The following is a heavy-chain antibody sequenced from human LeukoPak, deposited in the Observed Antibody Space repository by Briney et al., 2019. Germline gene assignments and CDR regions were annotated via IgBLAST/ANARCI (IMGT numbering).Heavy chain of an antibody. V-gene: IGHV3-66*01. J-gene: IGHJ4*02. Sequence: TGGSLRLSCAASGFTVSSNYMSWVRQAPGKGLEWVSVIYSGGSTYYADSVKGRFTISRDNSKNTLYLQMNSLRAEDTAVYYCARDRRNYGDSNPFDYWGQGTLVTVSS. CDR3: ARDRRNYGDSNPFDY. CDR2: IYSGGST. D-gene: IGHD4-17*01. CDR1: GFTVSSNY.